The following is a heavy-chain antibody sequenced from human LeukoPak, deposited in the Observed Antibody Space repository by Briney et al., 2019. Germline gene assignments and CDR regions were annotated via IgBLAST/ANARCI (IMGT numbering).Heavy chain of an antibody. Sequence: GASVKVSCKASGHTFTGYYMHWVRQAPGQGLEWMGWINPNSGGTNYAQKFQGRVTMTRDTSISTAYMELSRLRSDDTAVYYCATQYCSSTSCFSYFDYWGQGTLVTVSS. CDR2: INPNSGGT. CDR3: ATQYCSSTSCFSYFDY. CDR1: GHTFTGYY. D-gene: IGHD2-2*01. J-gene: IGHJ4*02. V-gene: IGHV1-2*02.